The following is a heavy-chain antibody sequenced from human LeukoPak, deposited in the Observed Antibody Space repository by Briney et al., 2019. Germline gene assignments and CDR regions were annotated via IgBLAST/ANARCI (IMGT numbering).Heavy chain of an antibody. V-gene: IGHV3-33*01. J-gene: IGHJ4*02. CDR2: IWYDGSNK. CDR1: GFTFSSYG. D-gene: IGHD3-10*01. CDR3: ARETYYYGSGSYYAAPDY. Sequence: GGSLRLSCAASGFTFSSYGMHWVRQAPGKGLEWVAVIWYDGSNKYYADSVKGRFTISRDNSKNTLYLQMNSLRAEDTAVYYCARETYYYGSGSYYAAPDYWGQGTLVTVSS.